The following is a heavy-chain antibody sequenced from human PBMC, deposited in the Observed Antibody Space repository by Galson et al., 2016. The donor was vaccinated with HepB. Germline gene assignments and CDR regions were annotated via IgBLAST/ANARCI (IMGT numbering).Heavy chain of an antibody. CDR1: GFSLRTSGVG. CDR3: AHDLLWFGGFDP. V-gene: IGHV2-5*02. D-gene: IGHD3-10*01. CDR2: IYWDDDK. J-gene: IGHJ5*02. Sequence: PALVKPTQTLTLTCTFSGFSLRTSGVGVGWIRQPPGKALEWLALIYWDDDKRYSPSLKNRLTITKDTSKNQVVLTLTNMDPVDTATYYCAHDLLWFGGFDPWGQGTLVTVSS.